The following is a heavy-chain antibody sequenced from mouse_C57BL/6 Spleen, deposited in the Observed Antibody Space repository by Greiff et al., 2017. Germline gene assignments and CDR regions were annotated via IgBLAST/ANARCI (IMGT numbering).Heavy chain of an antibody. V-gene: IGHV14-3*01. Sequence: VQLQQSVAELVRPGASVKLSCTASGFYIKNTYMHWVKQRPEQGLEWIGRIDPANGNTKYAPKFQGKATITDDTSSNTAYLQLSSLTSEDTAIYYCARWNEGYAMDYWGQGTSVTVSS. J-gene: IGHJ4*01. CDR2: IDPANGNT. CDR1: GFYIKNTY. CDR3: ARWNEGYAMDY.